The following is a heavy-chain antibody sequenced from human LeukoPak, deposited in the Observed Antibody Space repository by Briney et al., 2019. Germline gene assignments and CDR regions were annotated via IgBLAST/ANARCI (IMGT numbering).Heavy chain of an antibody. J-gene: IGHJ4*02. CDR1: GDSVSSNSAA. CDR3: AREFSSSSGASYYFDY. CDR2: TYYRSKWYN. D-gene: IGHD6-6*01. V-gene: IGHV6-1*01. Sequence: SQTLSLTCAISGDSVSSNSAAWNWIRQSPSRGLEWLGRTYYRSKWYNDYAVSVKSRITINPDTSKNQFSLQPNSVTPEDTAVYYCAREFSSSSGASYYFDYWGQGTLVTVSS.